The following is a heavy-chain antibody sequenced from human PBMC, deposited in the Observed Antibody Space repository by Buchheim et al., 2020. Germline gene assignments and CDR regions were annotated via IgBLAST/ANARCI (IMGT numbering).Heavy chain of an antibody. CDR1: GYTFTSYD. CDR2: MNPNSGNT. Sequence: QVQLVQSGAEVKKPGASVKVSCKASGYTFTSYDINWVRQATGQGLEWMGWMNPNSGNTGYAQKFQGRVTMTRNTSISTAYMELSSLRSEDTAVYYCARGRRVAAAGKGGYCYYYMDVWGKGTT. CDR3: ARGRRVAAAGKGGYCYYYMDV. V-gene: IGHV1-8*01. J-gene: IGHJ6*03. D-gene: IGHD6-13*01.